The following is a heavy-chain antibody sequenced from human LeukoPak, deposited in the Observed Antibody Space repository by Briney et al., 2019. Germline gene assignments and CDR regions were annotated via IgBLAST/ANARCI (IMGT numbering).Heavy chain of an antibody. V-gene: IGHV1-18*04. D-gene: IGHD5-18*01. CDR2: ISLYNDNT. Sequence: ASVKVSCKASGYTFTSYGISWVRQAPGQGLEWMGWISLYNDNTNYAENLQDRVTMTTDTSTTTAYMELRSLRSDDTAVYYCARGRAMASEIDYWGQGTLVTDSS. CDR1: GYTFTSYG. CDR3: ARGRAMASEIDY. J-gene: IGHJ4*02.